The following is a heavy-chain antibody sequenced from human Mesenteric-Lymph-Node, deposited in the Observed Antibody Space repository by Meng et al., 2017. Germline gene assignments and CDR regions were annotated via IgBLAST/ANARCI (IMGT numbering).Heavy chain of an antibody. CDR1: EYPFTAYH. CDR2: IRPNSGGT. J-gene: IGHJ4*02. CDR3: ATIAGAAGTT. V-gene: IGHV1-2*06. Sequence: LVHHGDDVKKTGSEVKVSFDVSEYPFTAYHLHWIRQAPELGLQWMGRIRPNSGGTIFSQMFQGRVTMTSDTSIKTAYMELRGLILDDTAVDFCATIAGAAGTTWGQGTLVTVSS. D-gene: IGHD6-13*01.